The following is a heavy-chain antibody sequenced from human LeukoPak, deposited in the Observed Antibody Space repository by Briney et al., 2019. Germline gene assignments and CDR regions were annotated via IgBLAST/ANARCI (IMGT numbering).Heavy chain of an antibody. V-gene: IGHV3-7*01. CDR2: VKQDGSER. CDR3: ARDSYVFDP. J-gene: IGHJ5*02. CDR1: KFIFSSYW. Sequence: GGSLRLSCTSSKFIFSSYWMSWVRQAPGKGLEWVANVKQDGSERYYVDSVKGRFTISRDSAKNSLYLQMNSLRAEDTAVYYCARDSYVFDPWGQGTLVTVSS. D-gene: IGHD3-16*01.